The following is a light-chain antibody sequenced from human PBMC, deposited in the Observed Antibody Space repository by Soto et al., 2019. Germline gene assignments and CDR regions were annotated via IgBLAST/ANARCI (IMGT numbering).Light chain of an antibody. CDR3: LQDNNYPYT. CDR1: QGIRND. V-gene: IGKV1-6*01. CDR2: AAS. Sequence: AVQMTQSPSSLSASVGDRITITCRASQGIRNDLAWYQQKPGKAPNLLIYAASRLHIGVPSRFSGSGSGTDFTFTISGLQPEDFATYYSLQDNNYPYTFGQGTKLEIK. J-gene: IGKJ2*01.